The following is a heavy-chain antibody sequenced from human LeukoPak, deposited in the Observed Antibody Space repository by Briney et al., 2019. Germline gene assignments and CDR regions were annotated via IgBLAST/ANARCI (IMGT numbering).Heavy chain of an antibody. Sequence: ASVKVSCKASGGTFSSYAISWVRQAPGQGLEWMGGIIPIFGTANYAQKFQGRVTITADESTSTAYMELSSLRSEDTAVYYCARSYYDPNGYLSHFDYWGQGTLVTVSS. CDR2: IIPIFGTA. CDR3: ARSYYDPNGYLSHFDY. J-gene: IGHJ4*02. V-gene: IGHV1-69*01. D-gene: IGHD3-22*01. CDR1: GGTFSSYA.